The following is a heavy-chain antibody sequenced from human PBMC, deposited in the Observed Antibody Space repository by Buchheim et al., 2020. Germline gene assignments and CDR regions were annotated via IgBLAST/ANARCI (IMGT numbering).Heavy chain of an antibody. Sequence: EVQLVESGGGLVQPGGSLRLSCAASGFTFSSYSMNWVRQAPGKGLEWVAYIRNSSSKKYYADSVKGRFTISRDNAKNSLYLQINSLRAEDTAVYYYARTLGSCSSTSCYDLDYWGQGTL. D-gene: IGHD2-2*01. J-gene: IGHJ4*02. V-gene: IGHV3-48*04. CDR2: IRNSSSKK. CDR3: ARTLGSCSSTSCYDLDY. CDR1: GFTFSSYS.